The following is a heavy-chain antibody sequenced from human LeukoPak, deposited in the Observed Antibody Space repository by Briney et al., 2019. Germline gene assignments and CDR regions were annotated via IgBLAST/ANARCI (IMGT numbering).Heavy chain of an antibody. CDR2: INWNGGRT. CDR3: ARDLASSDV. CDR1: GFTFDDYG. D-gene: IGHD3-16*01. J-gene: IGHJ6*04. V-gene: IGHV3-20*04. Sequence: GGSPRLSCAAAGFTFDDYGMSCARQAPGKGLEWVSGINWNGGRTGYADSVKGRFTISRDNAKNSLYLQMNSLRAEDTALYYCARDLASSDVWGKGTTVTVSS.